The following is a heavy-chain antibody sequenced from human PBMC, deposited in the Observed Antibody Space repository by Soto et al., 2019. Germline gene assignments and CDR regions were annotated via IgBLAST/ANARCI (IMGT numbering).Heavy chain of an antibody. CDR1: GDASSGYH. CDR3: ARQDRVVAEGRWFDP. D-gene: IGHD2-15*01. V-gene: IGHV4-38-2*02. J-gene: IGHJ5*02. Sequence: SETLSLTCSVSGDASSGYHWAWIRQPPGKGLEWLGSVHYSGNTYYNPSLKSRLTISVDRSKNQFSLNLSSVTAADTAVYYCARQDRVVAEGRWFDPWGQGTLVTVSS. CDR2: VHYSGNT.